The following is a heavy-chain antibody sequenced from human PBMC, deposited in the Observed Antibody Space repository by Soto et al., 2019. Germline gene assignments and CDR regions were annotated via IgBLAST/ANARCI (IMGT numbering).Heavy chain of an antibody. J-gene: IGHJ5*02. CDR1: GGTFSSYT. V-gene: IGHV1-69*04. Sequence: SVKVSCKASGGTFSSYTISWVRQAPGQGLEWMGRIIPILGIANYAQKFQGRVTITADKSTSTAYMELSSLRSEDTAVYYCARDRSGGSTYVSWGQGTLVTVSS. CDR3: ARDRSGGSTYVS. CDR2: IIPILGIA. D-gene: IGHD2-15*01.